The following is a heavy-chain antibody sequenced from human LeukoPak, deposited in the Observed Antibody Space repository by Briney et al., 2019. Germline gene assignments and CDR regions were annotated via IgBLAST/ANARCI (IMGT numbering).Heavy chain of an antibody. CDR1: GYTFTSYG. J-gene: IGHJ3*02. CDR3: ASKEKAYYYDSSDHDAFDI. D-gene: IGHD3-22*01. V-gene: IGHV1-18*01. Sequence: ASVKVSCKASGYTFTSYGTSWVRQAPGQGLEWMGWISAYNGNTNYAQKLQGRVTMTTDTSTSTAYMELRGLRSDDTAVYYCASKEKAYYYDSSDHDAFDIWGQGTMVTVSS. CDR2: ISAYNGNT.